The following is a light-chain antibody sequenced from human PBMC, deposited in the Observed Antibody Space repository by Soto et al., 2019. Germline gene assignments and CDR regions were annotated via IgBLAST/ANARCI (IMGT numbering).Light chain of an antibody. J-gene: IGLJ2*01. CDR2: EVN. V-gene: IGLV2-14*01. Sequence: QSALTQPASVSGSPGQSISVSCTGSSGDVGSYKYVSWYQQHPGKAPKLIIYEVNKRPSGVSDRFSGSKSGNTASLTISGLQAEDEADYYCSSYTSTSTLVIFGGGTKLTVL. CDR1: SGDVGSYKY. CDR3: SSYTSTSTLVI.